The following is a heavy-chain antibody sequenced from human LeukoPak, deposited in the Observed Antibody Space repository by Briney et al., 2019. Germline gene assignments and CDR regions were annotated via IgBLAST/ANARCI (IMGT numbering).Heavy chain of an antibody. CDR3: ARESDYDFWSGWFDY. CDR2: IIPILGIA. J-gene: IGHJ4*02. CDR1: GGTFSSYA. V-gene: IGHV1-69*04. D-gene: IGHD3-3*01. Sequence: SVKVSCKASGGTFSSYAISWVRQAPGQGLEWMGRIIPILGIANYAQKFQGRVTVTADKSTSTAYMELSSLRSEDTAVYYCARESDYDFWSGWFDYWGQGTLVTVSS.